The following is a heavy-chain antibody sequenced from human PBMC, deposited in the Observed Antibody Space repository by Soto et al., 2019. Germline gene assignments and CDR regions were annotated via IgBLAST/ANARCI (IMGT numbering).Heavy chain of an antibody. V-gene: IGHV3-23*01. J-gene: IGHJ6*03. CDR3: AKTAGCTNGVCYSEDFYFYMDV. D-gene: IGHD2-8*01. CDR2: ISGSGGRT. Sequence: EVQLLESGGGLVQPGGSLSLSCAASGFTFSTYAMTWLRQAPGKGLEWVSIISGSGGRTYYADSVKGRFTVSRDNSKNTLYLQMISLRAEDSAVYYCAKTAGCTNGVCYSEDFYFYMDVWGKGTTVTVSS. CDR1: GFTFSTYA.